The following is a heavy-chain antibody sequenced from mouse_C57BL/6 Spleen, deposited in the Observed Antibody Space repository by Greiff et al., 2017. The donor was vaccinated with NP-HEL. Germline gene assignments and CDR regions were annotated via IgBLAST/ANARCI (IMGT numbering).Heavy chain of an antibody. V-gene: IGHV5-17*01. D-gene: IGHD1-1*01. Sequence: EVNLVESGGGLVKPGGSLKLSCAASGFTFSDYGMHWVRQAPEKGLEWVAYISSGSSTIYYADTVKGRFTISRDKAKNTLFLQMTSLRSEETAMYYWERNYGSSYGAMDYWGQGTSVTVSS. J-gene: IGHJ4*01. CDR2: ISSGSSTI. CDR3: ERNYGSSYGAMDY. CDR1: GFTFSDYG.